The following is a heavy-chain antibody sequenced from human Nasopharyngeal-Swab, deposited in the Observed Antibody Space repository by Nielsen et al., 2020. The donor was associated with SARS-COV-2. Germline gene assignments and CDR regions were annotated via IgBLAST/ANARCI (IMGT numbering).Heavy chain of an antibody. CDR2: IRQDESEK. CDR3: ARLLEVGGTPLDY. V-gene: IGHV3-7*01. D-gene: IGHD6-19*01. Sequence: GGSLRLSCEASGFTFSTYWMSWVRQAPGKGLEWVANIRQDESEKYYVDSVKGRFTISRDNAKNSLSLQMNSLRVADTAVYYCARLLEVGGTPLDYWGQGTLVSVSS. J-gene: IGHJ4*02. CDR1: GFTFSTYW.